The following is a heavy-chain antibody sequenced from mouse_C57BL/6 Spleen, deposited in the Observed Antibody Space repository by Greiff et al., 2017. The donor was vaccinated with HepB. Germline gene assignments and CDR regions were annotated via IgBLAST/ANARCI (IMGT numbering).Heavy chain of an antibody. CDR1: GFNIKDYY. J-gene: IGHJ1*03. Sequence: EVQLKESGAELVKPGASVKLSCTASGFNIKDYYMHWVKQRTEQGLEWIGRIDPEDGETKYAPKFQGKATITADTSSNTAYLQLSSLTSEDTAVYYCASLYYYGSSYGYFDVWGTGTTVTVSS. CDR2: IDPEDGET. CDR3: ASLYYYGSSYGYFDV. V-gene: IGHV14-2*01. D-gene: IGHD1-1*01.